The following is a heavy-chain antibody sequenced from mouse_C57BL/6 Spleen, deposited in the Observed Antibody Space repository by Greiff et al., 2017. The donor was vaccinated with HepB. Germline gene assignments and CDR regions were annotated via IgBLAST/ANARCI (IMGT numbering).Heavy chain of an antibody. CDR3: TRENWEAAMDD. J-gene: IGHJ4*01. D-gene: IGHD4-1*01. Sequence: EVQVVESGEGLVKPGGSLKLSCAASGFTFSSYAMSWVRQTPEKRLEWVAYLSSGGDYIYYADTVKGRFTISRDNARNTLYLQMSSLKSEDTAMYYCTRENWEAAMDDWGQGTSVTVSS. V-gene: IGHV5-9-1*02. CDR2: LSSGGDYI. CDR1: GFTFSSYA.